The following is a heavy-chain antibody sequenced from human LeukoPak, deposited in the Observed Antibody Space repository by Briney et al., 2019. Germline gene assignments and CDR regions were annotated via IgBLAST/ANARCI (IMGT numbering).Heavy chain of an antibody. V-gene: IGHV4-4*07. CDR1: GDSFSGYY. D-gene: IGHD6-19*01. CDR3: ARVSSAGIWDY. Sequence: PSETLSLTCTVSGDSFSGYYWSWIRQPAGKGLEWIGRIYTSGSTNYNPSLKSRVTMSVDTSKNQFSLKLSSVTAADTAVYYCARVSSAGIWDYWGQRTLVTVSS. CDR2: IYTSGST. J-gene: IGHJ4*02.